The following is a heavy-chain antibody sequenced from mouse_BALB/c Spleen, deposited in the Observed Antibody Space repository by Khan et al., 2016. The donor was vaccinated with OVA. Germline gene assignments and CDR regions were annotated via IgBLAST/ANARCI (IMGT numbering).Heavy chain of an antibody. J-gene: IGHJ2*01. CDR1: GFSLTSYG. Sequence: QVQLKESGPGLVAPSQSLSLTCTVSGFSLTSYGVHWVRQPPGKGLEWLGVIWAGGSTNYNSALMSRLSISKDNSKSQVFLKMNSLQTDYTAMYYCAKLEDIWGQGTTLTVSS. D-gene: IGHD1-3*01. V-gene: IGHV2-9*02. CDR3: AKLEDI. CDR2: IWAGGST.